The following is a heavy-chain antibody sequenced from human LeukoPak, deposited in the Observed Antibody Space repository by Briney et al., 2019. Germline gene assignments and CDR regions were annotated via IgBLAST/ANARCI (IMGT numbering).Heavy chain of an antibody. D-gene: IGHD2-15*01. CDR1: GYTFTSYY. V-gene: IGHV1-46*01. Sequence: ASAKVSCKASGYTFTSYYMHWVRQAPGQGLEWMGIINPSGGSTSYAQKFQGRVTMTRDTSTSTVYMELSSLRSEDTAVYYCASGYCSGGSCGTYFDYWGQGTLVTVSS. CDR3: ASGYCSGGSCGTYFDY. J-gene: IGHJ4*02. CDR2: INPSGGST.